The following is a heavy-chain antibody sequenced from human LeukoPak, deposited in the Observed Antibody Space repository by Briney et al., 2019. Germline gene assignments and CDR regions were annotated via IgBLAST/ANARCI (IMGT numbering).Heavy chain of an antibody. Sequence: ASVKVSCKVSGYTLTELSMHWVRQAPGKGLEWMGGFDPEDGETIYAQKFQGRVTMTEDTSTDTAYMELSSLRSEDTAVYYYATGRTTGTPPYYFDYWGQGTLVTVSS. V-gene: IGHV1-24*01. CDR1: GYTLTELS. D-gene: IGHD1-1*01. CDR3: ATGRTTGTPPYYFDY. CDR2: FDPEDGET. J-gene: IGHJ4*02.